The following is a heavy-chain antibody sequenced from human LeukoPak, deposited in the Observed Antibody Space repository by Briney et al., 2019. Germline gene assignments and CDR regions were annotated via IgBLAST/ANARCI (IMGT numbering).Heavy chain of an antibody. CDR2: TYYRSKWYN. CDR3: ARGGDYYGSGSYYNRDETYYYYYMDV. D-gene: IGHD3-10*01. V-gene: IGHV6-1*01. CDR1: GDSVSSNSAA. J-gene: IGHJ6*03. Sequence: SQTLSLTCAISGDSVSSNSAAWNWIRQSPSRGLEWLGRTYYRSKWYNDYAVSVKSRITINPDTSKNQFSLQLNSVTPEDTAVYYCARGGDYYGSGSYYNRDETYYYYYMDVWGKGTTVTVSS.